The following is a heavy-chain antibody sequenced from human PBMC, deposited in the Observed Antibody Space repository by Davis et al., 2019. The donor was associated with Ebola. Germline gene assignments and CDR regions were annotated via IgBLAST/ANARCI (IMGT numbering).Heavy chain of an antibody. CDR3: ARLEGYDILTGYSFDP. D-gene: IGHD3-9*01. J-gene: IGHJ5*02. Sequence: ASVKVSCKASGYTFTSYDINWVRQATGQGLEWMGWMNPNSGNTGYAQKFQGRVTMTRNTSISTAYMELSSLRSEDTAVYYCARLEGYDILTGYSFDPWGQGTLVTVSS. CDR2: MNPNSGNT. V-gene: IGHV1-8*01. CDR1: GYTFTSYD.